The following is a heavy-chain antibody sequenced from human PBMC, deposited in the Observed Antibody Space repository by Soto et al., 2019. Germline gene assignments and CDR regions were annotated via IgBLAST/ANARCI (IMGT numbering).Heavy chain of an antibody. CDR3: ARRGAYFEF. V-gene: IGHV3-7*01. J-gene: IGHJ4*02. Sequence: EVQLVESGGGLVQPGGSLRLSCAVSGFTFSTYWMSWVRQAPGKGLEWVANIKEDGSEKYYVDSVKGRFTISRDNARNSLYRQMDSLRDEDTAVYYCARRGAYFEFWGQGTPVTVSS. D-gene: IGHD3-16*01. CDR2: IKEDGSEK. CDR1: GFTFSTYW.